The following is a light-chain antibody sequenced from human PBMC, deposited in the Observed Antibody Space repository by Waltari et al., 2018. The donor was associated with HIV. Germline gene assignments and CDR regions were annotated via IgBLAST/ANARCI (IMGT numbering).Light chain of an antibody. CDR3: MRGVRWPYT. CDR2: RVS. J-gene: IGKJ5*01. CDR1: QSLVFSDGNTY. Sequence: VVLTQSPVFLPVTLGQPASISCRSNQSLVFSDGNTYLNWFQQRPGQSPRRLIYRVSDRDSGVPDRFSGSGSDTDFTLKLSRVEADDVAVYYCMRGVRWPYTFGQGTRLEI. V-gene: IGKV2-30*01.